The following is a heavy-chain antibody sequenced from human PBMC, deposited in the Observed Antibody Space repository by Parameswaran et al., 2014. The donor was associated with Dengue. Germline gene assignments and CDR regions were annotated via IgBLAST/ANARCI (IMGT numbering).Heavy chain of an antibody. CDR2: IYYSGST. Sequence: WIRQPPGKGLEWIGSIYYSGSTYYNPSLKSRVTISVDTSKNQFSLKLSSVTAADTAVYYCARHRSGWTVWAWFDIWGQGTMVTVSS. V-gene: IGHV4-39*01. CDR3: ARHRSGWTVWAWFDI. D-gene: IGHD6-19*01. J-gene: IGHJ3*02.